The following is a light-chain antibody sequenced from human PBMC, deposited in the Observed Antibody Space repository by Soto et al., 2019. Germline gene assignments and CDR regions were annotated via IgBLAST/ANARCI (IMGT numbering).Light chain of an antibody. J-gene: IGKJ5*01. V-gene: IGKV1-39*01. Sequence: DIQMTQAPSSLSASVGDRVTVTGRTSQSINNHLNWYQQKPGEAPKLLIYVSSSLHYGVPSRFSGSGSGSAFTLTISSLQPEDSATYYCQQSFTAPITFGQGTRLEIK. CDR1: QSINNH. CDR2: VSS. CDR3: QQSFTAPIT.